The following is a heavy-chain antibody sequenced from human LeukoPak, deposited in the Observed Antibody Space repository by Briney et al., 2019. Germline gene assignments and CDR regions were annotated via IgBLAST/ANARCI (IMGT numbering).Heavy chain of an antibody. CDR3: ARGLSGGSYYEGAGDY. J-gene: IGHJ4*02. D-gene: IGHD1-26*01. CDR2: ISYDGSNK. Sequence: PGGSLRLSCAASGFTFSSYAMHWVRQAPGKGLEWVAVISYDGSNKYYADSVKGQFTISRDNSKNTLYLQMNSLRAEDTAVYYCARGLSGGSYYEGAGDYWGQGTLVTVSS. CDR1: GFTFSSYA. V-gene: IGHV3-30-3*01.